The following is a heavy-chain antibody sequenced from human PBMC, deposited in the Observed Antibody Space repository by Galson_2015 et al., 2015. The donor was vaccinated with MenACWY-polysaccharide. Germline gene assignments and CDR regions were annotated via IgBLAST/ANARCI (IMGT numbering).Heavy chain of an antibody. CDR1: GFTFSSYW. CDR2: IKSDGSTT. V-gene: IGHV3-74*01. J-gene: IGHJ4*02. D-gene: IGHD6-25*01. Sequence: SLRISCAAFGFTFSSYWVPWVRQAPGKGLAWVSRIKSDGSTTNYAYSVMGRLTVSRDNAKNTLYLQLNSLRAEDTAVYYCGRDFLTSADYWGQGTLVTVSS. CDR3: GRDFLTSADY.